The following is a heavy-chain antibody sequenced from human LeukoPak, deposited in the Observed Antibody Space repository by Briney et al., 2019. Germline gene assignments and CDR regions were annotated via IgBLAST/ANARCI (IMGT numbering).Heavy chain of an antibody. J-gene: IGHJ3*02. V-gene: IGHV1-69*01. D-gene: IGHD5-18*01. CDR1: GGTFSSYA. Sequence: ASVKVSCKASGGTFSSYAISWVRQAPGQGLEWMGGIIPIFGTANYAQKFQGRVTITADESTSTAYMELSSLRSEDTAVYYCEREPDGPIQLIDAFDIWGQGTMVTVSS. CDR2: IIPIFGTA. CDR3: EREPDGPIQLIDAFDI.